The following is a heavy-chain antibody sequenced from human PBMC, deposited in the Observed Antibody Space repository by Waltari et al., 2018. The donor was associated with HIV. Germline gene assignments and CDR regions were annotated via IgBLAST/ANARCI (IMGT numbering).Heavy chain of an antibody. J-gene: IGHJ4*02. D-gene: IGHD3-16*01. CDR3: TRTFGVVWGAPRFFDY. CDR1: GFTFSDFV. V-gene: IGHV3-23*01. CDR2: ITSDADKT. Sequence: EVRLLESGGKIVTPGGSVGLSCEVSGFTFSDFVLTWVRQAPGQGLQWVSSITSDADKTFYADALKGRATVSRANFKNTLFLEITNLRVEDTGTHYCTRTFGVVWGAPRFFDYWGRGTLVFVSS.